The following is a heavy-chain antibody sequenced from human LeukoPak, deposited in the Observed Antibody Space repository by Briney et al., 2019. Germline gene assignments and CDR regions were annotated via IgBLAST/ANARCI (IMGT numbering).Heavy chain of an antibody. D-gene: IGHD6-19*01. CDR1: GYTFTGYY. Sequence: GASVKVSCKASGYTFTGYYMHWVRQAPGQGLEWMGWINPNSGGTNYAQKFQGRVTMTRDTSISTAYMELSRLRSDDTAVYYCARAFGISRSGHCMDVWGKGTTVTVSS. J-gene: IGHJ6*03. CDR2: INPNSGGT. CDR3: ARAFGISRSGHCMDV. V-gene: IGHV1-2*02.